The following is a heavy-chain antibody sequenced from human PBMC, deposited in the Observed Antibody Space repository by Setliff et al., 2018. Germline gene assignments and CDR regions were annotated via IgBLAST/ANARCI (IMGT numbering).Heavy chain of an antibody. CDR3: ARGGYSYGY. Sequence: QPGGSLRLSCAASGFTFSSYGMHWVRQAPGKGLEWVALIWNDGSEKYYVDSVKGRFTISRDNPNNSLYLQMNNLRAEDTAVYYCARGGYSYGYWGHGTLVTVSS. J-gene: IGHJ4*01. CDR1: GFTFSSYG. D-gene: IGHD5-18*01. CDR2: IWNDGSEK. V-gene: IGHV3-33*03.